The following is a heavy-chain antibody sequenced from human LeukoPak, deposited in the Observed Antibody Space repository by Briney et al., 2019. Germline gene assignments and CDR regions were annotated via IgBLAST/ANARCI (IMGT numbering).Heavy chain of an antibody. Sequence: GGSLRLSCAASGFTFSSYGMHWVRQAPGKGLEWVAVISYDGSNKYYADSVKGRFTISRDNSKNTLYLQMNSLRAEDTAVYYWAKDFVSSSWYYYYGMDVWGKGPTVTVPS. CDR3: AKDFVSSSWYYYYGMDV. CDR1: GFTFSSYG. CDR2: ISYDGSNK. D-gene: IGHD6-13*01. V-gene: IGHV3-30*18. J-gene: IGHJ6*04.